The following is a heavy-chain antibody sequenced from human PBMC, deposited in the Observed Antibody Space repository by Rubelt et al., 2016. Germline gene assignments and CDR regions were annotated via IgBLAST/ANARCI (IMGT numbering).Heavy chain of an antibody. CDR1: GYSISSGYY. CDR2: IYYSGST. V-gene: IGHV4-38-2*02. J-gene: IGHJ6*02. CDR3: ATHYYGMDV. Sequence: QVQLQESGPGLVKPSETLSLTCTVSGYSISSGYYWGWIRQPPGKGLEWIGSIYYSGSTYYNPSLKSRVTHSVDTSKNQFALKLSSVTAADTAVYYCATHYYGMDVWGQGTTVTVSS.